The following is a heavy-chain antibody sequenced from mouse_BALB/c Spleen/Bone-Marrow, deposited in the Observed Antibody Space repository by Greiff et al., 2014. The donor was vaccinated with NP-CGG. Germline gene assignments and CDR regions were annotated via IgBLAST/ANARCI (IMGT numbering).Heavy chain of an antibody. CDR2: INPGSGGS. J-gene: IGHJ3*01. D-gene: IGHD3-1*01. CDR1: GHAFTNYL. CDR3: VREAPRDFAY. Sequence: VQLQQSGPELVRPGTSVKVSCKASGHAFTNYLIEWVTQRPGQGLEWIGVINPGSGGSNYNEKFKGKATLTADKFSSTAYMQLSSLTSDDSAVYFCVREAPRDFAYWGQGTLVTVSA. V-gene: IGHV1-54*01.